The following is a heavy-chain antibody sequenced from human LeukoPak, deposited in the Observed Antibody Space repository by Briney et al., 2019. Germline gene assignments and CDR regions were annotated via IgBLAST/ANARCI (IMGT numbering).Heavy chain of an antibody. J-gene: IGHJ4*02. CDR3: ARGADFYDYVWGSYPTFDY. CDR1: GFTVSSNY. V-gene: IGHV3-66*01. D-gene: IGHD3-16*02. CDR2: IYRGGST. Sequence: GGSLRLSCAASGFTVSSNYMCWVRQAPGKGREWVSVIYRGGSTYYADSVKGRFTISRDNSRNTLYLQMNSLRAEDTAVYYCARGADFYDYVWGSYPTFDYWGQGTLVTVSS.